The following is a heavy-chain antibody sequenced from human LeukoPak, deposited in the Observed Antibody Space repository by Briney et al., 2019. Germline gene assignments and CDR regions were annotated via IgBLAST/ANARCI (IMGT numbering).Heavy chain of an antibody. CDR1: GGSMSHYY. J-gene: IGHJ2*01. V-gene: IGHV4-59*01. CDR3: SRVPGYYGSGNYFEYWYSDL. Sequence: SETLSLTCSVSGGSMSHYYWRWLRQPPGKGVEGVGYIYYSGNTDHNPSLKSRVTISVDTSKNQFSLTLTSVTAADTAIYYCSRVPGYYGSGNYFEYWYSDLWGRGTLVTVSS. D-gene: IGHD3-10*01. CDR2: IYYSGNT.